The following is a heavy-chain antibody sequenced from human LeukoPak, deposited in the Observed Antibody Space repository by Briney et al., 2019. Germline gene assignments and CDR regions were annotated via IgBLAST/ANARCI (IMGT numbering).Heavy chain of an antibody. CDR3: AVFSYSSSSGGEFDY. Sequence: PSETLSLTCIVSGGSISSSSYYWGWIRQPPGKGLEWIGNIYYSGSTYYNPSLKSRVTISVDTSKNQFSLKLSSVTAADTAVYYCAVFSYSSSSGGEFDYWGQGTLVTVSS. D-gene: IGHD6-13*01. CDR1: GGSISSSSYY. J-gene: IGHJ4*02. CDR2: IYYSGST. V-gene: IGHV4-39*01.